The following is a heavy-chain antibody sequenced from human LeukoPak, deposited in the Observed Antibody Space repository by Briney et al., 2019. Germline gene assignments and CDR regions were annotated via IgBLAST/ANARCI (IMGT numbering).Heavy chain of an antibody. V-gene: IGHV3-74*01. Sequence: GGSLRLSCTASGFTFNIYWMHWVRQAPGKGLLWVSRINNDGSSTAYADSVKGRFTISRDNSKNTLYLQMNSLRAEDTAVYYCAKATYCSSTSCYRRRLYYFDYWGQGTLVTVSS. CDR1: GFTFNIYW. CDR3: AKATYCSSTSCYRRRLYYFDY. CDR2: INNDGSST. J-gene: IGHJ4*02. D-gene: IGHD2-2*01.